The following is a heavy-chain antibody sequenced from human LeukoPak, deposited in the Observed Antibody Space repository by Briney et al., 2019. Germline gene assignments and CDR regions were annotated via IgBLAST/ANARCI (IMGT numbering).Heavy chain of an antibody. Sequence: PGGSLRLSCAASGFTVTSNYVTWVRQAPGRGLEWVSLMYGAGGTHFADSVKGRFTISRDTSKNTMYLQMNTLRADDTAVYYCGASNLLTGYFSLNFWGQGTLVSDSS. V-gene: IGHV3-66*01. CDR3: GASNLLTGYFSLNF. CDR2: MYGAGGT. CDR1: GFTVTSNY. J-gene: IGHJ4*02. D-gene: IGHD3-9*01.